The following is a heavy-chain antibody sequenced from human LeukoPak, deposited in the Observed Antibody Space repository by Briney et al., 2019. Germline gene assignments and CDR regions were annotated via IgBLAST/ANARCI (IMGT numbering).Heavy chain of an antibody. CDR3: ARDSGNYDFWSGYFAYYYYGMDV. D-gene: IGHD3-3*01. CDR2: IKQDGSEK. CDR1: GFTFSSYW. V-gene: IGHV3-7*01. Sequence: GGSLRLSCAASGFTFSSYWMSWVRQAPGKGLEWVANIKQDGSEKYYVDSVKGRFTISRDNAKNSLYLQMSSLRAEDTAVYYCARDSGNYDFWSGYFAYYYYGMDVWGQGTTVTVSS. J-gene: IGHJ6*02.